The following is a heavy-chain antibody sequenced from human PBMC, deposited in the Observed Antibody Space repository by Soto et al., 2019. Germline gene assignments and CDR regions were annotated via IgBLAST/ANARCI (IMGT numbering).Heavy chain of an antibody. Sequence: EVQLVDSGGGLVQPGGSLRLSCAASGFTFSNYVMSWVRPAPGKGLEWVSSISDSGGTSYYADSVKGRFTISRDNSKNTLYLQMNSLRAEDTAIYYCAKRPRALLTFDYWGQGTLVTVSS. V-gene: IGHV3-23*04. CDR1: GFTFSNYV. CDR2: ISDSGGTS. J-gene: IGHJ4*02. D-gene: IGHD1-26*01. CDR3: AKRPRALLTFDY.